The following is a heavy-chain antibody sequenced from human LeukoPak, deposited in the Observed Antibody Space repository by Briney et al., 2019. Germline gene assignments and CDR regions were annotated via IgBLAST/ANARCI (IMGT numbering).Heavy chain of an antibody. D-gene: IGHD2-8*01. CDR2: IDWDDDE. J-gene: IGHJ5*02. CDR3: ARGVNWFDP. CDR1: GFSLTTSGMC. V-gene: IGHV2-70*11. Sequence: SGPALVKPTQTLTLTCTFSGFSLTTSGMCVSWIRQPPGKALEWLARIDWDDDEYYSTSLQTRLTISKDTSKNQVVLIMANMDPVDTATYYCARGVNWFDPWGQGTLVTVSS.